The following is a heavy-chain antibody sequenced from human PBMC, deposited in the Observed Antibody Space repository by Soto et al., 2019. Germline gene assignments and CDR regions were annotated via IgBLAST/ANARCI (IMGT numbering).Heavy chain of an antibody. D-gene: IGHD1-26*01. J-gene: IGHJ4*02. Sequence: APGKGLEWVGRIKSKTDGGTTDYAAPVKGRFTISRDDSKNTLYLQMNSLKTEDTAVYYCTTDDWATNYFDYWGQGTLVTVSS. V-gene: IGHV3-15*01. CDR2: IKSKTDGGTT. CDR3: TTDDWATNYFDY.